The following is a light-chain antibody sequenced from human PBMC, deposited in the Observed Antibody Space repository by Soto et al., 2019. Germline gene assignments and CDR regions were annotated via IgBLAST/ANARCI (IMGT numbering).Light chain of an antibody. CDR2: GAS. V-gene: IGKV3-15*01. Sequence: EIVMTQSQVTLSASPGERATLSCRASQTVSTNLAWYQQRPGQAPRLLIYGASTRVTGIPPRFSGSGSGTDFTLTISSLQSEDFAVYFGRQYTNWPQNFGQGTKLEIK. J-gene: IGKJ2*01. CDR1: QTVSTN. CDR3: RQYTNWPQN.